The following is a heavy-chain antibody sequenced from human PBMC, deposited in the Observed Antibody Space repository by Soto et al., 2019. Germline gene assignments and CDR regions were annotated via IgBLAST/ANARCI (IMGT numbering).Heavy chain of an antibody. Sequence: ASVKVSCKASGYTFTGYYMHWVRQAPGQGLEWMGWINPNSGGTNYAQKFQGWVTMTRDTSISTAYMELSRLRSDDTAVYYCARSRFNCSSTSCKLFSVNWFDPWGQGTLVTVSS. V-gene: IGHV1-2*04. J-gene: IGHJ5*02. D-gene: IGHD2-2*01. CDR1: GYTFTGYY. CDR3: ARSRFNCSSTSCKLFSVNWFDP. CDR2: INPNSGGT.